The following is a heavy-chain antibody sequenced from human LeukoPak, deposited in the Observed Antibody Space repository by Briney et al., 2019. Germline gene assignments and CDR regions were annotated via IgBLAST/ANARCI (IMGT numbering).Heavy chain of an antibody. D-gene: IGHD2-15*01. V-gene: IGHV3-21*01. CDR3: ARDQRGGPNFDY. CDR2: ISSSSSYI. CDR1: GFTFSSYW. Sequence: PGGSLRLSCAASGFTFSSYWMSWVRQAPGKGLEWVSSISSSSSYIYYADSVKGRFTISRDNAKNSLYLQMNSLRAEDTAVYYCARDQRGGPNFDYWGQGTLVTVSS. J-gene: IGHJ4*02.